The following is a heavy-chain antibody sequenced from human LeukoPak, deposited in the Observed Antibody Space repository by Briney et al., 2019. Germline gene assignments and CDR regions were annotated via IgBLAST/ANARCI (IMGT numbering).Heavy chain of an antibody. V-gene: IGHV3-7*01. Sequence: GGSLRLSCAASGFTFSSYAMTWVRQAPGKGLEWVANIKQDGSEKYYVDSVKGRFTISRDNAKNSLCLQMNSLRAEDTAVYYCARDWRGEDYFDYWGQGTLVTVSS. CDR3: ARDWRGEDYFDY. CDR2: IKQDGSEK. D-gene: IGHD3-3*01. CDR1: GFTFSSYA. J-gene: IGHJ4*02.